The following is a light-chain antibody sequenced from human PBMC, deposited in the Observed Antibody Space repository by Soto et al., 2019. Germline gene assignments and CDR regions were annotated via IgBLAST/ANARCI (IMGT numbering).Light chain of an antibody. V-gene: IGKV3-20*01. CDR3: QQQGRSLWT. CDR2: GAS. J-gene: IGKJ1*01. CDR1: QTISSNY. Sequence: TQSPGTLSLSPGERATLSCRASQTISSNYLAWYQQKPGQSPTLLLYGASSGGTGITDRFSGRGSGTDVTLTIIRLEPDDFAAYYCQQQGRSLWTFGQGTKVDIK.